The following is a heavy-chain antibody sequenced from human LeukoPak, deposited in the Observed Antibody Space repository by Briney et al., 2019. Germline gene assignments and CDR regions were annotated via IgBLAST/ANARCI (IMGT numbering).Heavy chain of an antibody. V-gene: IGHV3-33*01. J-gene: IGHJ4*02. CDR1: GFTFSSYG. Sequence: GGSLRLSCAASGFTFSSYGMHWVRQAPGKGLQWVAVIWYDGSNKYYADSVKGRFTISRDNSKNTLYLQMNSLRAEDTAVYYCARDRYSSSWYLDYWGQGTLVTVSS. CDR2: IWYDGSNK. CDR3: ARDRYSSSWYLDY. D-gene: IGHD6-13*01.